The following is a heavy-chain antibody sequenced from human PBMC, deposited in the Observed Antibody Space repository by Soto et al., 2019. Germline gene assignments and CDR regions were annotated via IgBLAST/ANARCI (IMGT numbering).Heavy chain of an antibody. CDR3: ASPSDILTGYYLEGYYYGMDV. J-gene: IGHJ6*02. D-gene: IGHD3-9*01. CDR1: GFTFTSYA. CDR2: ISGSGGST. V-gene: IGHV3-23*01. Sequence: EVQLLESGGGLVQPGGSLRLSCAASGFTFTSYAMSWVRQAPGKGLEWVSAISGSGGSTYYADSVKGRFTISRDNSKNPLYLQMNSLRAEDTAVYYCASPSDILTGYYLEGYYYGMDVWGQGTTVTVSS.